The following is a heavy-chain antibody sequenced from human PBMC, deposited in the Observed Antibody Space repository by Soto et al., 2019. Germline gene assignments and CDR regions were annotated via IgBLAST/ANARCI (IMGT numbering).Heavy chain of an antibody. CDR2: ISGSGGST. V-gene: IGHV3-23*01. CDR1: GFTFSSYA. D-gene: IGHD2-15*01. J-gene: IGHJ4*02. Sequence: PGGSLRLSCAASGFTFSSYAMSWVRQAPGKGLEWVSAISGSGGSTYYADSVKGRFTISRDNSKNTLYLQMNSLRAEDTAVYYCAKDHCSGGSCYLYYFDYWGQGTRVTVAS. CDR3: AKDHCSGGSCYLYYFDY.